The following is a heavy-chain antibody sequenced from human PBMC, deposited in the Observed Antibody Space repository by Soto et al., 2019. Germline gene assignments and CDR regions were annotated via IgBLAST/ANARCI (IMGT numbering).Heavy chain of an antibody. J-gene: IGHJ6*02. D-gene: IGHD1-1*01. CDR2: VYYSGST. CDR3: ARDRQPRSYTYNGMDV. Sequence: QVQLQESGPGLVKPSGTLFLTCAVSGGSITSSNWWSWVRQPPGKGLEWIGEVYYSGSTNYNPSLKSRVAMSVDKSKNQFSLHLSSVTAADTAVYFCARDRQPRSYTYNGMDVWGQGTTVTVSS. CDR1: GGSITSSNW. V-gene: IGHV4-4*02.